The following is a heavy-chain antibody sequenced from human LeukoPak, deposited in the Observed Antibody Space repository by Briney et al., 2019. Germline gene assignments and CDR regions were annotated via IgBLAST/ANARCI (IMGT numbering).Heavy chain of an antibody. CDR1: GGSISSGSYY. Sequence: SETLSLTCTVSGGSISSGSYYWSWIRQPAGKGLEWIGRIYTSGSTNYNPSLKSRVTISVDTSKNQFSLKLSSVTAADTAVYYCARGTTTWWELLGYYYYYMDVWGKGTTVTISS. D-gene: IGHD1-26*01. J-gene: IGHJ6*03. V-gene: IGHV4-61*02. CDR2: IYTSGST. CDR3: ARGTTTWWELLGYYYYYMDV.